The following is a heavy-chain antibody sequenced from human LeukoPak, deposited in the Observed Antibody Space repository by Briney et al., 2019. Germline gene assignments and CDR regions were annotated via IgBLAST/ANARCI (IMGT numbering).Heavy chain of an antibody. Sequence: GGSLRLSCAASGFTFSSYAMSWVRQAPGKGLEGVSTISGSGAYTYYADSVKGRFTISRDNSKNTLYLQMNSLRAEDTAVYYCAKYFASGSYYKLPHWGQGTLSPSPQ. D-gene: IGHD3-10*01. CDR2: ISGSGAYT. CDR1: GFTFSSYA. J-gene: IGHJ1*01. CDR3: AKYFASGSYYKLPH. V-gene: IGHV3-23*01.